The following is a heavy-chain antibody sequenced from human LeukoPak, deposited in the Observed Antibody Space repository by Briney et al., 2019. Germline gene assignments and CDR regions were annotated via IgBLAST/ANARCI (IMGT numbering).Heavy chain of an antibody. CDR2: IYYSGST. D-gene: IGHD5-24*01. CDR3: ARADGYNPGGFDY. Sequence: SETLSLTCTVSGGSISSYYWSWIRQPPGKGLEWIGYIYYSGSTNYNPSLKSRVTISVDTSKNQFSLKLSSVTAADTAVYYCARADGYNPGGFDYWGQGTLVTVSS. J-gene: IGHJ4*02. CDR1: GGSISSYY. V-gene: IGHV4-59*01.